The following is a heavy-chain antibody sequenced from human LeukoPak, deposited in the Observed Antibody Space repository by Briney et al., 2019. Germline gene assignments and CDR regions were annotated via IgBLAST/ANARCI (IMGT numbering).Heavy chain of an antibody. J-gene: IGHJ3*02. CDR3: AKDRVGATSGTFDI. V-gene: IGHV3-9*01. CDR1: GFTFDDYA. CDR2: ISWNSGSI. Sequence: GGSLRLSCAASGFTFDDYAMHWVRQAPGKGLEWVSGISWNSGSIGYADSVKGRFTISRDNAKNSLYLQMNSLRAEDTALYYCAKDRVGATSGTFDIWGQGTMVTVS. D-gene: IGHD1-26*01.